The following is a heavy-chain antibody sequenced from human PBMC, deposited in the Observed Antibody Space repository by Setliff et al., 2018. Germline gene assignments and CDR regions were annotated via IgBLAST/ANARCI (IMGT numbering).Heavy chain of an antibody. CDR3: ARDRRIVGARQAFDI. V-gene: IGHV4-39*07. Sequence: SETLSLTCTVSGGSISSSSYYWGWIRQPPGKGLEWIGRIYTSGSTNYNPSLKSRVTISVDTSKNQFSLKLSSVTAADTAVYYCARDRRIVGARQAFDIWGQGTMVTVSS. CDR2: IYTSGST. CDR1: GGSISSSSYY. D-gene: IGHD1-26*01. J-gene: IGHJ3*02.